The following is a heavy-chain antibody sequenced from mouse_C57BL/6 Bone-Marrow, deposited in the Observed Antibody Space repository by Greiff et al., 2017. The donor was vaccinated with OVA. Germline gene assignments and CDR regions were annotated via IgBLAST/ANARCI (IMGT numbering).Heavy chain of an antibody. CDR3: VRELGEGFDY. CDR1: GFSFNTYA. CDR2: IRSKSNNYAT. D-gene: IGHD4-1*01. Sequence: DVKLVESGGGLVQPKGSLKLSCAASGFSFNTYAMNWVRQAPGKGLEWVARIRSKSNNYATYYADSVKDRFTISRDDSESMLYLQMNNLKTEDTAMYYCVRELGEGFDYWGQGTTLTVSS. V-gene: IGHV10-1*01. J-gene: IGHJ2*01.